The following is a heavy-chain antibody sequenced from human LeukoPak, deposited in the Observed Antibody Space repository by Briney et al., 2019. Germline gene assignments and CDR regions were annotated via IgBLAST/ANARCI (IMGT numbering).Heavy chain of an antibody. V-gene: IGHV4-39*01. D-gene: IGHD1-14*01. Sequence: SETLSLTCTVPGGSINSSSYYWGWIRQPPGKGLEWIGSIYYNPSLKSRVTISVDTSKNQFSLKLSSVTAADTAVYYCARRPGPLDYWGQGTLVTVSS. CDR2: IY. CDR3: ARRPGPLDY. CDR1: GGSINSSSYY. J-gene: IGHJ4*02.